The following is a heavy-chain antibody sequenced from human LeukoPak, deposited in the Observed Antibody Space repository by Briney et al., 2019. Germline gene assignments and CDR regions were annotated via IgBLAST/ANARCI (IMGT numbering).Heavy chain of an antibody. Sequence: SETLSLTCTVSGGSVSSYYWSWMRQSPGKGLEWIGYVYYSGSTNYNPALKSRVTISLDTSENQFSLKLSSVTAADSAVYYCAREANSPTARYWYFDLWGRGTQVTVSS. CDR3: AREANSPTARYWYFDL. D-gene: IGHD2-21*01. V-gene: IGHV4-59*02. CDR1: GGSVSSYY. CDR2: VYYSGST. J-gene: IGHJ2*01.